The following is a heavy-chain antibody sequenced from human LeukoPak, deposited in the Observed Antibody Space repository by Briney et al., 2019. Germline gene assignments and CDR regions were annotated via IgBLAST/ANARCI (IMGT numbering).Heavy chain of an antibody. CDR3: AKGALDYYDSSGADY. CDR2: ISYDGSNK. CDR1: GFTFSSYG. D-gene: IGHD3-22*01. J-gene: IGHJ4*02. Sequence: GGSLRLSCAASGFTFSSYGMHWVRQAPGKGLEWVAVISYDGSNKYYADSVKGRFTISRDNSKNTLYLQMNSLRAEDTAAYYCAKGALDYYDSSGADYWGQGTLVTVSS. V-gene: IGHV3-30*18.